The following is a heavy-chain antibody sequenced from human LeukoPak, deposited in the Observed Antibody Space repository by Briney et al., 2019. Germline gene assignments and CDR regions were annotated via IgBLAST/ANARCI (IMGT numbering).Heavy chain of an antibody. CDR3: ARDCRVSGYGEDY. CDR2: IYSGGST. Sequence: PGGSLRLSCAASGFTVSSNYMSWVRRAPGKGLEWVSVIYSGGSTYYADSVKGRFTISRDNSKNTLYLQMNSLRAEDTAVYYCARDCRVSGYGEDYWGQGTLVTVSS. D-gene: IGHD3-3*01. V-gene: IGHV3-66*02. CDR1: GFTVSSNY. J-gene: IGHJ4*02.